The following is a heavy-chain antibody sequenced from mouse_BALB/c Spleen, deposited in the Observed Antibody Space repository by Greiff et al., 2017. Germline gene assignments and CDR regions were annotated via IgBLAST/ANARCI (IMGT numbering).Heavy chain of an antibody. CDR3: ARWLRDAMDY. V-gene: IGHV1-81*01. CDR1: GYTFTDYV. CDR2: IYPGSGST. Sequence: QVQLQQSGPELVKPGASVKMSCKASGYTFTDYVISWVKQRTGQGLEWIGEIYPGSGSTYYNEKFKGEATLTADKSSNTAYMQLSSLTSEDSAVYFCARWLRDAMDYWGQGTSVTVSS. J-gene: IGHJ4*01. D-gene: IGHD2-2*01.